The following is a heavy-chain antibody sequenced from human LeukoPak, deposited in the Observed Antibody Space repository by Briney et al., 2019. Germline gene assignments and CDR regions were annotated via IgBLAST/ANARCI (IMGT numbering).Heavy chain of an antibody. V-gene: IGHV4-34*01. D-gene: IGHD5-24*01. Sequence: SETLSLTCAVCGGSFSGYYWSWIRQPPGKGLEWIGEINHSGSTNYNPSLKSRVTISVDTSKNQFSLKLSSVTAADTAVYYCARGSYWEMATIYPTEFDYWGQGTLVTVSS. CDR2: INHSGST. J-gene: IGHJ4*02. CDR3: ARGSYWEMATIYPTEFDY. CDR1: GGSFSGYY.